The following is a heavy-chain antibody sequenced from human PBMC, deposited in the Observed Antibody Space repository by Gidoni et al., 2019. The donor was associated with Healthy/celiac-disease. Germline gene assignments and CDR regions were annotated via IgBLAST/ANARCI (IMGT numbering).Heavy chain of an antibody. V-gene: IGHV4-31*03. Sequence: QVQLQESGPGLVKPSQTLSLTCTVSGGSISSGGYYWSWIRQHPGKGLEWIGYIYYSGSTYYNPSLKSRVTISVDTSKNQFSLKLSSVTAADTAVYHCASGGNKYYYDSSRAGYYYYGMDVWGQGTTVTVSS. D-gene: IGHD3-22*01. CDR2: IYYSGST. CDR3: ASGGNKYYYDSSRAGYYYYGMDV. CDR1: GGSISSGGYY. J-gene: IGHJ6*02.